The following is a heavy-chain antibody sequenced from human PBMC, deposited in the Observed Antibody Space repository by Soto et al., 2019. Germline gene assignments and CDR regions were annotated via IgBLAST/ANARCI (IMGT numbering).Heavy chain of an antibody. CDR3: ARDRDVVLIGWFDP. CDR2: INPNTGGT. J-gene: IGHJ5*02. V-gene: IGHV1-2*02. D-gene: IGHD2-8*01. Sequence: EASVKVSCKASGYTFTGYYMHWVRQAPGQGLEWMGWINPNTGGTNYAQKFQDRVTMTRDTSISTAYMELSRLRSDDTAVYYCARDRDVVLIGWFDPWGQGTLVTVSS. CDR1: GYTFTGYY.